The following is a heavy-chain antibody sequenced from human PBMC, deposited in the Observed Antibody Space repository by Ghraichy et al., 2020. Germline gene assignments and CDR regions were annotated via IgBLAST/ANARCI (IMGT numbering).Heavy chain of an antibody. CDR1: GGSISSYY. V-gene: IGHV4-59*01. D-gene: IGHD2-2*01. J-gene: IGHJ5*02. CDR3: ARVVTYGDIVVVPAAWFDP. Sequence: SETLSLTCTVSGGSISSYYWSWIRQPPGKGLEWIGYIYYSGSTNYNPSLKSRVTISVDTSKNQFSLKLSSVTAADTAVYYCARVVTYGDIVVVPAAWFDPWGQGTLVTVSS. CDR2: IYYSGST.